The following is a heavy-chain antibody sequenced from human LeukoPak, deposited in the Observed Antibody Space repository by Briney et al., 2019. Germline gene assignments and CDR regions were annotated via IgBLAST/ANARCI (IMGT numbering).Heavy chain of an antibody. D-gene: IGHD3-10*01. J-gene: IGHJ4*02. CDR2: IIPIFGTA. CDR1: GGTFSSYA. CDR3: AIAPLESTYYYGSGSHTNGDY. V-gene: IGHV1-69*05. Sequence: ASVKVSCKASGGTFSSYAISWVRQAPGQGLEWMGGIIPIFGTANYAQKFQGRVTITTDESTSTAYMELSSLRSEDTAVYYCAIAPLESTYYYGSGSHTNGDYWGQGTLVTVSS.